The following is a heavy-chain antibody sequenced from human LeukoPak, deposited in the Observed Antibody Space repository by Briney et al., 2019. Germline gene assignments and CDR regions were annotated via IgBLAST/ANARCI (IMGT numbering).Heavy chain of an antibody. V-gene: IGHV3-15*01. CDR2: IKSKTAGGTT. CDR1: GFTFSNAW. J-gene: IGHJ4*02. D-gene: IGHD3-10*01. CDR3: TTDRYGSGSYYNNN. Sequence: GGSVRLSCVASGFTFSNAWMSWVRQAPGQGLEWVGRIKSKTAGGTTDYAAPVKGRFIISRDDSKSTLYLQMDSLKTEDTAVYYCTTDRYGSGSYYNNNWGQGTRVTLSS.